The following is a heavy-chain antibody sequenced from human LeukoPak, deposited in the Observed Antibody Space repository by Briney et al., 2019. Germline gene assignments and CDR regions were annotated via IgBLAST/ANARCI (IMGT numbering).Heavy chain of an antibody. Sequence: SVKVSCKASGGTFSSYAISWVRQAPGQGLEWMGGIIPIFGTANYAQKFQGRVTITADESTSTAYMELSSLRSEDTAVYYCASREDAAAPGFYGMDVWGKGTTVTVSP. CDR3: ASREDAAAPGFYGMDV. D-gene: IGHD6-13*01. J-gene: IGHJ6*04. V-gene: IGHV1-69*13. CDR2: IIPIFGTA. CDR1: GGTFSSYA.